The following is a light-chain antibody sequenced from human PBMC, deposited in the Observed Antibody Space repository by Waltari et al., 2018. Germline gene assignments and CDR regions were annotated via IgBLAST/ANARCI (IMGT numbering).Light chain of an antibody. CDR2: VNSDGSH. V-gene: IGLV4-69*02. Sequence: QLVLTQSPSASASLGASVRLTCTLSSGHSSNIIAWHQQRQEKGPRYLMKVNSDGSHSKGDGVPDRFSGSGSGAGRYLTISSVQSEDEADYYCQTGGHGTWVFGGGTKLTVL. CDR3: QTGGHGTWV. J-gene: IGLJ3*02. CDR1: SGHSSNI.